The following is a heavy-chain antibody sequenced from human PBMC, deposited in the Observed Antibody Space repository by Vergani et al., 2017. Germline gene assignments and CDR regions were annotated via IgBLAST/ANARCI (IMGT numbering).Heavy chain of an antibody. D-gene: IGHD4-17*01. CDR2: ISGSGGST. V-gene: IGHV3-23*01. CDR3: AKAHLASGDYGDYFDD. Sequence: EVQLLESGGGLVQPGGSLRLSCAASGFTFSSYAMSWVRQAPGKGLEWVSAISGSGGSTYYADSVKGRFTISRDNSKNTLYLQMNSLRAEDTAVYYCAKAHLASGDYGDYFDDWGQGTLVTVSS. J-gene: IGHJ4*02. CDR1: GFTFSSYA.